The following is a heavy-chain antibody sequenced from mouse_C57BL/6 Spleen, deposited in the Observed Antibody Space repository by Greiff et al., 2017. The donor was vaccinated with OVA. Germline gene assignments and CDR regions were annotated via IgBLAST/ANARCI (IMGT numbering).Heavy chain of an antibody. V-gene: IGHV1-62-2*01. CDR2: FYPGSGSI. CDR1: GYTFTEYT. CDR3: ARHEGYDGPAWFAY. Sequence: QVQLQQSGAELVKPGASVKLSCKASGYTFTEYTIHWVKRRSGRGLEWIGWFYPGSGSIKYNEKFKNKATLTADKSSSTVYMERSRLTSEDSAVYFCARHEGYDGPAWFAYWGQGTLVTVSA. J-gene: IGHJ3*01. D-gene: IGHD2-3*01.